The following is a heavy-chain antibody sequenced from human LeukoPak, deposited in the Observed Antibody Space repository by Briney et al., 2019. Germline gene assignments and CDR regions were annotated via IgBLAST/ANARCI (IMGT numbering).Heavy chain of an antibody. CDR2: IYYSGST. CDR3: ARGRFYDSSLGI. CDR1: GGSISSSSYY. J-gene: IGHJ3*02. Sequence: SETLSLTCTVSGGSISSSSYYWGWIRQPPGKGLEWIGSIYYSGSTYYNPSLKSRVTISVDTSKNQFSLKLSSVTAADTAVYYCARGRFYDSSLGIWGQGTMVTVSS. V-gene: IGHV4-39*01. D-gene: IGHD3-22*01.